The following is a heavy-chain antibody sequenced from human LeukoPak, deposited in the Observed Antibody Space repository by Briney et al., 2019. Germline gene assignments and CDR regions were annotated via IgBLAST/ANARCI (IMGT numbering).Heavy chain of an antibody. D-gene: IGHD6-13*01. CDR2: IKQDGSEK. CDR1: GFTFSSYW. J-gene: IGHJ6*03. V-gene: IGHV3-7*01. CDR3: ARSFGSWYSYYYYMDV. Sequence: PGGSLRLSCAASGFTFSSYWMSWVRQAPGKGLEWVANIKQDGSEKYYVDSVKGRFTISRDNAKNSLYLQMNSLRAEDTAVYYCARSFGSWYSYYYYMDVWGKGTTVTVSS.